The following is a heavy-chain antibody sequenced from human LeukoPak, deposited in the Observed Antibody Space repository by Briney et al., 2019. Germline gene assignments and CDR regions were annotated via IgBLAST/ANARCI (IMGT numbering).Heavy chain of an antibody. V-gene: IGHV3-23*01. CDR2: ISEGGENT. J-gene: IGHJ4*02. Sequence: SGGSLRLSCAASGFAFNNYAMNWVRQAPGKGLEWVSSISEGGENTHYADSVKGRFTISRDNSQSTLFLQMTSLRAEDTAVYYCAKQWVDCWGQGTLVTVSS. D-gene: IGHD1-26*01. CDR3: AKQWVDC. CDR1: GFAFNNYA.